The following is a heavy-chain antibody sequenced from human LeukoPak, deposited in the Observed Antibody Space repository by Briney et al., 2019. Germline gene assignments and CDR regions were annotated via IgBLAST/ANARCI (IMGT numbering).Heavy chain of an antibody. D-gene: IGHD2-2*01. CDR3: ARDYGSGYCSITSCPPYDAFDI. Sequence: GGSLRLSCAASGFTFSSYWMSWVRQAPGKGLEWVANIKQDGSEKYYVDSVKGRFTISRDNAKNSLYLQMNSLRADDTAVYYCARDYGSGYCSITSCPPYDAFDIWGQGTMVTVSS. J-gene: IGHJ3*02. CDR2: IKQDGSEK. V-gene: IGHV3-7*01. CDR1: GFTFSSYW.